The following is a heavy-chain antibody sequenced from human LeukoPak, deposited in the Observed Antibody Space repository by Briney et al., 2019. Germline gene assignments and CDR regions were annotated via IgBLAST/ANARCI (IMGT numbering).Heavy chain of an antibody. CDR2: IHYSGTT. D-gene: IGHD5/OR15-5a*01. CDR1: GGSISSYY. J-gene: IGHJ3*02. CDR3: ARGPYSGIVSNAFDI. V-gene: IGHV4-59*01. Sequence: SETLSHTCTVSGGSISSYYWSWIRQPPGKGLEWIGYIHYSGTTSHNPSLKSRVTISVDMSKNQFSLKLNSVTAADTAVYYCARGPYSGIVSNAFDIWGQGTTVTVSS.